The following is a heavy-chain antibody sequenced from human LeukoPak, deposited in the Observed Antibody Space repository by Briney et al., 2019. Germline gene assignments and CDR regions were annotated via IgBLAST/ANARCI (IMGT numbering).Heavy chain of an antibody. CDR2: IYYSGST. D-gene: IGHD6-19*01. V-gene: IGHV4-31*03. Sequence: SETLSLTCTVSGGSLSSGGYYWSWIRQHPGKGLEWIGYIYYSGSTYYNPSLKSRVTISVDTSKNQFSLKLSSVTAADTAVYYCARVELAVAGTVDAFDIWGQGTMVTVSS. CDR3: ARVELAVAGTVDAFDI. J-gene: IGHJ3*02. CDR1: GGSLSSGGYY.